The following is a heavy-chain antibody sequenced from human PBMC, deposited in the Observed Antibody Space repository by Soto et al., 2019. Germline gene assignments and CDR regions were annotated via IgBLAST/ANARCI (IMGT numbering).Heavy chain of an antibody. CDR1: VGSMSHYY. Sequence: SSTLALTCSVSVGSMSHYYWSWIRQSPGKGLEWIGYAYYSGSTDYSPSLKSRVTMAVDTSKNQVSVKLNSVTAADTAVYYCAKDRSTYGGGGTGEVKENWFDPWGPGTLVT. D-gene: IGHD3-3*02. CDR3: AKDRSTYGGGGTGEVKENWFDP. V-gene: IGHV4-59*01. J-gene: IGHJ5*02. CDR2: AYYSGST.